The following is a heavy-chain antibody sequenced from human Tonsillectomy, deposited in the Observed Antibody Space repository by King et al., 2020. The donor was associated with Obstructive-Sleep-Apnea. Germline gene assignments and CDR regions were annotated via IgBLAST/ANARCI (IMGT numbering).Heavy chain of an antibody. CDR1: GFTFRTYA. CDR2: ISGSGGST. CDR3: AKDSMDYDSLTGPVDY. D-gene: IGHD3-9*01. J-gene: IGHJ4*02. V-gene: IGHV3-23*04. Sequence: DVQLVESGGVLVQPGGSLRLSCAGSGFTFRTYAMSWVRQAPGKVRWWFSGISGSGGSTYYAISVKGRLTISRDNSKNTLYLQMTSLRAEDTAVYYCAKDSMDYDSLTGPVDYWGQGTLVTVSS.